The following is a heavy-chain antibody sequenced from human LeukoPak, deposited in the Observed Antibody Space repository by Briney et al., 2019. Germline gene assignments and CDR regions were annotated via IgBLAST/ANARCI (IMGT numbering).Heavy chain of an antibody. CDR3: AKGSLERRYYYYYMDV. V-gene: IGHV3-43D*04. CDR1: GFTFDDYA. D-gene: IGHD1-1*01. Sequence: GGSLRLSCAASGFTFDDYAMHWVRQAPGKGLEWVSLISWDGGSTYYADSVKGRFTISRDNSKNSLYLQMNSLRAEDTALCYCAKGSLERRYYYYYMDVWGKGTTVTVSS. CDR2: ISWDGGST. J-gene: IGHJ6*03.